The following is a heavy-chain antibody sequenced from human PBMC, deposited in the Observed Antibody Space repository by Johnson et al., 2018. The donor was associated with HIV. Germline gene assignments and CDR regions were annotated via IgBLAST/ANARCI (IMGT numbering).Heavy chain of an antibody. J-gene: IGHJ3*02. CDR2: ISYDGSNK. CDR3: ARGSSSKRAIRDAFDI. CDR1: GFTFSSYA. Sequence: QVQLVESGGGLVKPGGSLRLSCAASGFTFSSYAMHWVRQAPGKGLECVAVISYDGSNKYYADSVKGRFTISRDNSKNTLYLQMNSLRAEDTAVYYCARGSSSKRAIRDAFDIWGQGTMVTVSS. D-gene: IGHD6-13*01. V-gene: IGHV3-30*04.